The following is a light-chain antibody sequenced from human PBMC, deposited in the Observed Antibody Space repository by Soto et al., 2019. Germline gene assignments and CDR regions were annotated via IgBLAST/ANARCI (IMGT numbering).Light chain of an antibody. Sequence: DIQMTQSPSTLSASVGDRVTITCRASQSISSRLAWYQQKPGKAPNLLIYKASDLQSGVPSRFSGSGSGTDFTLTISSLQPDESATYYCQHYESYPITFGQGTRLEIK. V-gene: IGKV1-5*03. CDR3: QHYESYPIT. J-gene: IGKJ5*01. CDR2: KAS. CDR1: QSISSR.